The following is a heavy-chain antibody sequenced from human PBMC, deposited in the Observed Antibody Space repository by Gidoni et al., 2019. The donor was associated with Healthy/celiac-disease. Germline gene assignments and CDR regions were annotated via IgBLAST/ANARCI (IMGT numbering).Heavy chain of an antibody. CDR1: GFTFSSYG. CDR2: IWYDGSNK. CDR3: ARYYYDSSGYYRAYYFDY. V-gene: IGHV3-33*01. D-gene: IGHD3-22*01. Sequence: QVQLVESGGGVVQPGRSLRLSCAASGFTFSSYGMHWVRQAPGKGLEWVAVIWYDGSNKYYADSVKGRFTISRDNSKNTLYLQMNSLRAEDTAVYYCARYYYDSSGYYRAYYFDYWGQGTLVTVSS. J-gene: IGHJ4*02.